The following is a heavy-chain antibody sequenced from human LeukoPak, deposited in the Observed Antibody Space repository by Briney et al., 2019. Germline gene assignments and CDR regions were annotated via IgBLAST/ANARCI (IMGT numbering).Heavy chain of an antibody. CDR1: GGSISSGGYS. Sequence: SGTLSLTCTVSGGSISSGGYSWSWIRQHPGKGLEWIGYIYYSGSTNYNPSLKSRVTISVDTSKNQFSLKLSSVTAADTAVYYCARRITMVRGVHRKAYFDYWGQGTLVTVSS. V-gene: IGHV4-61*08. J-gene: IGHJ4*02. CDR2: IYYSGST. D-gene: IGHD3-10*01. CDR3: ARRITMVRGVHRKAYFDY.